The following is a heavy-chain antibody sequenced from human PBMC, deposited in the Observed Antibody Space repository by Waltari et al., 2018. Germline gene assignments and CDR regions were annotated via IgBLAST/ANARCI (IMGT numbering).Heavy chain of an antibody. CDR2: ISRSSTK. D-gene: IGHD1-26*01. Sequence: EVQLVESGGGLVQPGGSLRLSCVASGFTFSSYSMNWVRQAPGKGLGLDSYISRSSTKDYANSGKGRYAMSSDSPKNSLNLQKNSRGAENAAVYYWAGGMVGAAYFDCWGQGALVSVSS. CDR1: GFTFSSYS. J-gene: IGHJ4*02. CDR3: AGGMVGAAYFDC. V-gene: IGHV3-48*04.